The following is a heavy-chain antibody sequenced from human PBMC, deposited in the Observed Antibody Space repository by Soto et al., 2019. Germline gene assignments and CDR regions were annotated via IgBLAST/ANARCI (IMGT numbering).Heavy chain of an antibody. D-gene: IGHD3-22*01. J-gene: IGHJ4*02. CDR3: AKGGFYYDSSGWGDY. CDR2: ISYDGSNK. CDR1: GFTFSSYG. Sequence: QVPLVESGGGVVQPGRSLRLSCAASGFTFSSYGMHWVRQAPGKGLEWVAVISYDGSNKYYADSVKGRFTISRDNSKNTLYLQMNSLRAEDTAVYYCAKGGFYYDSSGWGDYWGQGTLVTVSS. V-gene: IGHV3-30*18.